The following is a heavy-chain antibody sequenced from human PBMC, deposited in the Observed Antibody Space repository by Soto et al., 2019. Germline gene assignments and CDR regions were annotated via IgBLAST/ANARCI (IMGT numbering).Heavy chain of an antibody. J-gene: IGHJ1*01. CDR2: IYHSGST. CDR1: GGSISSGGYS. V-gene: IGHV4-30-2*01. CDR3: XXXXXXXXXX. Sequence: QLQLQESGSGLVKPSQTLSLTCAVSGGSISSGGYSWSWIRQPPGKGLEWIGYIYHSGSTYYNPSLKSRVTISVDRSKNQFSLKXSSXXXXXXXXXXXXXXXXXXXXXXXQXXXVTVSS.